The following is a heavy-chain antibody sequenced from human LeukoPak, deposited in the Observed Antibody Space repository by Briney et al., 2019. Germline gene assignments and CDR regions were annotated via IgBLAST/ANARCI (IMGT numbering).Heavy chain of an antibody. V-gene: IGHV3-21*01. Sequence: TPGGSLRLSCAASGFTFSSYSMNWVRQAPGKGLEWVSSISSSSSYIYYADSVKGRFTISRDNAKNSLYLQMNSLRAEDTAVYYCAREGTAMVSFDYWGQGTLVTVSS. CDR2: ISSSSSYI. J-gene: IGHJ4*02. CDR3: AREGTAMVSFDY. CDR1: GFTFSSYS. D-gene: IGHD5-18*01.